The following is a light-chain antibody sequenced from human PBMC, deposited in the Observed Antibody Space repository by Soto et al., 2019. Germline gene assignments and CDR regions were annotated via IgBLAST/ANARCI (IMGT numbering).Light chain of an antibody. V-gene: IGLV2-11*01. CDR2: DVN. CDR1: SSDVGYYNY. J-gene: IGLJ2*01. Sequence: QSVLTQPRSVSGSPGQSVTISCTGTSSDVGYYNYVSWYQQHPGKAPKLMIYDVNKRPSGVPDRFSGSKSGNTASLTISGLQAEDEGDYYCCSYAGSYTEVFGGGTQLTVL. CDR3: CSYAGSYTEV.